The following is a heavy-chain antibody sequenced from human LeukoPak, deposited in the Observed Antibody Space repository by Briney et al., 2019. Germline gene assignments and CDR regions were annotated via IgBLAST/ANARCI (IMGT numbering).Heavy chain of an antibody. CDR2: ISGSSSYI. Sequence: GGSLRLSCAASGFTFSSYSMNWVRQAPGKGLEWVSSISGSSSYIYYADSVKGRFTISRDNAKNSLYLQMNSLRAEDTAVYYCARDRGLYCSSTSCYDGLDYWGQGTLVTVSS. D-gene: IGHD2-2*01. V-gene: IGHV3-21*01. J-gene: IGHJ4*02. CDR3: ARDRGLYCSSTSCYDGLDY. CDR1: GFTFSSYS.